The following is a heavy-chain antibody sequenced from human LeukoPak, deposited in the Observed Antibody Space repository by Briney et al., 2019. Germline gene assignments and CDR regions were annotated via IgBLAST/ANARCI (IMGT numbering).Heavy chain of an antibody. V-gene: IGHV3-23*01. Sequence: GRSLRLSCAASGFTFSSYAMSWVRQAPGKGLEWVSAISGSGGSTYYADSVKGPFTISRDNSKNTLYLQMNSLRAEDTAVYYCASPVVVVPAAIFLDYYYGMDVWGQGTTVTVSS. CDR2: ISGSGGST. J-gene: IGHJ6*02. CDR1: GFTFSSYA. CDR3: ASPVVVVPAAIFLDYYYGMDV. D-gene: IGHD2-2*01.